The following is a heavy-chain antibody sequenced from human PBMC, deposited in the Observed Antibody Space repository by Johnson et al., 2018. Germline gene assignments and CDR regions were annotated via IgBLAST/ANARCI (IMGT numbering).Heavy chain of an antibody. CDR2: IIPIFGTA. CDR1: GGTFSSYA. D-gene: IGHD1-7*01. CDR3: ARGEITGTTSTTIYYGMDV. J-gene: IGHJ6*02. V-gene: IGHV1-69*12. Sequence: QVQLVQSGAEVKKPGSSVKVSCKASGGTFSSYAISWVRQAPGQGLEWMGGIIPIFGTANYAQKFQGRVTITADESTSTAYMELSSLRSEDTAVYYCARGEITGTTSTTIYYGMDVWSQGTTVTVSS.